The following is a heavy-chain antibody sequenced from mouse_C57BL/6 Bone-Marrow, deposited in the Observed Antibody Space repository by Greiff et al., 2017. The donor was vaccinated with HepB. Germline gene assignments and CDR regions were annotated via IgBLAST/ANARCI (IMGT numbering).Heavy chain of an antibody. CDR2: IDPETGGT. V-gene: IGHV1-15*01. CDR1: GYTFTDYE. Sequence: VQLVESGAELVRPGASVTLSCKASGYTFTDYEMHWVKQTPVHGLEWIGAIDPETGGTAFNQKFKGKAILTADKSSSTAYMELRSLTSEDSAVYYCTRYDYDDGFAYWGQGTLVTVSA. J-gene: IGHJ3*01. D-gene: IGHD2-4*01. CDR3: TRYDYDDGFAY.